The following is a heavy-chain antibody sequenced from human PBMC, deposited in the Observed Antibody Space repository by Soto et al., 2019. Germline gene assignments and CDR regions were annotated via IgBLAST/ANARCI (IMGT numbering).Heavy chain of an antibody. D-gene: IGHD3-10*01. V-gene: IGHV4-31*03. CDR3: ARLAMVRGVPTYGMDV. CDR2: IYYSGST. J-gene: IGHJ6*02. Sequence: SETLSLTCTVSGGSISSSSYFWGWIRQPPGKGLEWIGYIYYSGSTYYNPSLKSRVTISVDTSKNQFSLKLSSVTAADTAMYYCARLAMVRGVPTYGMDVCGQGTTVTVSS. CDR1: GGSISSSSYF.